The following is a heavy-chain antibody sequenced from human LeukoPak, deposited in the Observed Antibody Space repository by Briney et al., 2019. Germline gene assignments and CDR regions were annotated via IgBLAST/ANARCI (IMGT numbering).Heavy chain of an antibody. CDR1: GFAVSSNY. D-gene: IGHD5-18*01. CDR3: ARSMKRGYSYGYNLDY. J-gene: IGHJ4*02. CDR2: IYTSGST. Sequence: GGSLRLSCAASGFAVSSNYVSWVRQAPGKGLEWVSVIYTSGSTYYADSVNGRFTISRDNSKSMLYLQMNSLRAEDTAVYYCARSMKRGYSYGYNLDYWGQGTLVTVSS. V-gene: IGHV3-53*01.